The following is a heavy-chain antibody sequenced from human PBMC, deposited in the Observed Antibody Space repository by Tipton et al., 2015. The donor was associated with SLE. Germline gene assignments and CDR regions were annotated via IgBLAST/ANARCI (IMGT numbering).Heavy chain of an antibody. CDR3: ARGGRAPLRSSWSNAFDI. CDR1: GYSISSGYY. J-gene: IGHJ3*02. V-gene: IGHV4-38-2*01. D-gene: IGHD6-13*01. Sequence: TLSLTCAVSGYSISSGYYWGWIRQPPGKGLEWIGSIYHSGSTNYNPSLKSRVTISVDTSKNQFSLKLSSVTAADTAVYYCARGGRAPLRSSWSNAFDIWGQGTMVTVSS. CDR2: IYHSGST.